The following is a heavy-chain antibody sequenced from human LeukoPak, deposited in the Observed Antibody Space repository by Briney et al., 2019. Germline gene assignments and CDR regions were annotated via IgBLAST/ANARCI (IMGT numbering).Heavy chain of an antibody. CDR3: AREGSSGGLNWFDP. V-gene: IGHV4-4*02. CDR1: GGSISSSNW. D-gene: IGHD2-15*01. CDR2: IYHSGST. Sequence: SETLSLTCAVSGGSISSSNWWSWVRQPPGKGLEWIGEIYHSGSTNYNPSLKSRVTISVDTSKNQFSLKLSSVTAADTAVYYCAREGSSGGLNWFDPWGQGTLVTVSS. J-gene: IGHJ5*02.